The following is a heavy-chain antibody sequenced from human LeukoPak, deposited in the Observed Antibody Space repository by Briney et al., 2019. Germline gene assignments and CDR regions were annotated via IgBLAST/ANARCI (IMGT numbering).Heavy chain of an antibody. CDR2: IHFTGST. D-gene: IGHD6-13*01. J-gene: IGHJ4*02. V-gene: IGHV4-59*08. CDR1: GGSIRSYY. Sequence: SETLSLTCTVSGGSIRSYYWSWIWQPPGKGLEWIGYIHFTGSTKYNPSLNSRVTMSVDTSKNQFSLQLSSVTATDTAVYFCARHSSSWYPDYWGQGTLVTVSS. CDR3: ARHSSSWYPDY.